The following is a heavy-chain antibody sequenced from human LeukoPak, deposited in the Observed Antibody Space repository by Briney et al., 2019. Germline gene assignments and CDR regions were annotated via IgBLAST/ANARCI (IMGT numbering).Heavy chain of an antibody. V-gene: IGHV4-59*02. CDR1: GGSVSSYY. Sequence: SETLSLTCTVSGGSVSSYYWSWIRRPPGRGLEWIAYLSHSGSSDSNPSLTSRVTTLVDTSKNQFSLKLTSVTAADTAVYYCARGDRRDGYRFDYWGQGTLVSVSS. D-gene: IGHD5-24*01. CDR3: ARGDRRDGYRFDY. J-gene: IGHJ4*02. CDR2: LSHSGSS.